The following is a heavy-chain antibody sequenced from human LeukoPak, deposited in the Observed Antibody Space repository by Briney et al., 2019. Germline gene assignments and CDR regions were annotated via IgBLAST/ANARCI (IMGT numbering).Heavy chain of an antibody. J-gene: IGHJ6*02. V-gene: IGHV3-21*01. CDR1: GFTFSSYS. CDR2: ISSSSSYT. D-gene: IGHD5-12*01. Sequence: GGSLRLSCAASGFTFSSYSMNWVRQAPGKGLEWVSSISSSSSYTYYADSVKGRFIISRDNAKSSLYLQMNSLRAEDTAVYYCARPGYSGYDYGMDVWGQGTTVTVSS. CDR3: ARPGYSGYDYGMDV.